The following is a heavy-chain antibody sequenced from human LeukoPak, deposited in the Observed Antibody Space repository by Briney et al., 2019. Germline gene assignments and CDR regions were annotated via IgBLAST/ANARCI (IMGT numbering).Heavy chain of an antibody. D-gene: IGHD3-10*01. CDR2: IYTSGST. CDR3: ARAGTPMVRGVIAHYYYYYMDV. Sequence: KPSETLSLTCTVSGGSISSYYWSWIRQPAGKGLEWIGRIYTSGSTNYNPSLKSRVTMSVDTSKNQFSLKLSSVTAADTAVYYCARAGTPMVRGVIAHYYYYYMDVWGKGTTVTVSS. V-gene: IGHV4-4*07. J-gene: IGHJ6*03. CDR1: GGSISSYY.